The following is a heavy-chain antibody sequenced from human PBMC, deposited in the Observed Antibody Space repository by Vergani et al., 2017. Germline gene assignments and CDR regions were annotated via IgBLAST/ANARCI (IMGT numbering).Heavy chain of an antibody. CDR1: GFTFSSYG. CDR2: ISYDGSNK. Sequence: QVQLVESGGGVVQPGRSLRLSCAASGFTFSSYGMHWVRQAPGKGLEWVAVISYDGSNKYYADSVKGRFTISRDKSKNTLYLQMNSLRAEDTAVYYCATQIRGYSYGIDYWGQGTLVTVSS. D-gene: IGHD5-18*01. J-gene: IGHJ4*02. CDR3: ATQIRGYSYGIDY. V-gene: IGHV3-30*03.